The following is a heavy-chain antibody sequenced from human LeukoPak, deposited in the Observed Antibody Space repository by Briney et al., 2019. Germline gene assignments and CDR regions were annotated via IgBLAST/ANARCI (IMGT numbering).Heavy chain of an antibody. Sequence: SETLSLTCTVSGGSISSYYWSWIRQPPGKGLEWIGYIYYSGSTNYNPSLKGRVTISVDTSKNQFSLKLSSVTAADTAVYYCARTRYSSSWSSPGIFDYWGQGTLVTVSS. CDR3: ARTRYSSSWSSPGIFDY. V-gene: IGHV4-59*01. D-gene: IGHD6-13*01. CDR2: IYYSGST. CDR1: GGSISSYY. J-gene: IGHJ4*02.